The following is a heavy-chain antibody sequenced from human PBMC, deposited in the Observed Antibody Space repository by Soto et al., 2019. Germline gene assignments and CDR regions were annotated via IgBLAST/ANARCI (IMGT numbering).Heavy chain of an antibody. D-gene: IGHD3-9*01. J-gene: IGHJ4*02. CDR1: GFTFSSYS. CDR3: ARDRAGKGDIDY. V-gene: IGHV3-21*01. Sequence: EVQLVESGGGLVKPGGSLRLSCAASGFTFSSYSMNWVRQAPGKGLEWVSSISSSSSYIYYADSVKGRFTISRDNAKNSLYLQRNSLRAEDTAVYYCARDRAGKGDIDYWGQGTLVTVSS. CDR2: ISSSSSYI.